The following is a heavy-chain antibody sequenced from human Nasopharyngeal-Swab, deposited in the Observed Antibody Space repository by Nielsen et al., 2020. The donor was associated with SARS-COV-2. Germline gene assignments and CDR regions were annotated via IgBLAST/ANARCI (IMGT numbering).Heavy chain of an antibody. CDR3: TTDLVGSEAFEI. Sequence: GESLKISCAASGFTFSNAWMSWVRQAPGKGLEWVGRIKSKTDGGTTDYAAPVKGRFTISRDDSKNTLYLQMNSLKTEDTAVYYCTTDLVGSEAFEIWGQGTMVTVSS. V-gene: IGHV3-15*01. CDR2: IKSKTDGGTT. D-gene: IGHD3-10*01. CDR1: GFTFSNAW. J-gene: IGHJ3*02.